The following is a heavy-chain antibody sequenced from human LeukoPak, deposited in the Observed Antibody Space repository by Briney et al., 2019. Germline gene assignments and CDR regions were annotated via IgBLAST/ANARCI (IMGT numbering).Heavy chain of an antibody. J-gene: IGHJ6*03. D-gene: IGHD3-3*01. V-gene: IGHV1-69*05. CDR1: GGTFSSYA. CDR2: IIPIFGTA. Sequence: GASVKVSCKASGGTFSSYAISWVRQAPGQGLEWMGGIIPIFGTANYAQKFQGRVTITTDESTSTAYMELSSLRPEDTAVYYCARGGGYDFWSGYYELYYYYMDVWGKGTTVTVSS. CDR3: ARGGGYDFWSGYYELYYYYMDV.